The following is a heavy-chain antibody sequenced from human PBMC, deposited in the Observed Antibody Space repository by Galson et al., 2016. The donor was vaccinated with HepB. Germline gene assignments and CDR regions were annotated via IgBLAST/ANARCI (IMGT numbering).Heavy chain of an antibody. Sequence: SLRLSCAASGFTLSNYGMHWVRQAPGKGLEWVAAISYDEFNEFYLDSVKGRFTISRDNPKNTLYLQMNSLRDDDTGVYFCAREMLSCSGGSSKSGHLSNWFDPWGQGTLVLVSS. CDR3: AREMLSCSGGSSKSGHLSNWFDP. V-gene: IGHV3-30*03. D-gene: IGHD2-15*01. CDR1: GFTLSNYG. J-gene: IGHJ5*02. CDR2: ISYDEFNE.